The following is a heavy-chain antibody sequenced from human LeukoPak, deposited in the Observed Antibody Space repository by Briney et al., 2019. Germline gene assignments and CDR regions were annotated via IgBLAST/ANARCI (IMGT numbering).Heavy chain of an antibody. Sequence: ASVKVSCKASGGTFSSYAISWVRQAPGQGLEWMGGIIPIFGTANYAQKFQGRVTITADESTSTAYMELSSLRSEDTAMYYCARVFHPINGYGSGSYSFLGSLDPWGQGTLVTVSS. D-gene: IGHD3-10*01. J-gene: IGHJ5*02. CDR2: IIPIFGTA. CDR1: GGTFSSYA. CDR3: ARVFHPINGYGSGSYSFLGSLDP. V-gene: IGHV1-69*13.